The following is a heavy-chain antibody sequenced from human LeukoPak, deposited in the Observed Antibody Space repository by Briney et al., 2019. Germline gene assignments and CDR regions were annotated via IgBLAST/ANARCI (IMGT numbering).Heavy chain of an antibody. CDR2: IKQDGSEK. CDR3: ARDPGYYDSSGYAFDI. J-gene: IGHJ3*02. D-gene: IGHD3-22*01. CDR1: GFTFSSYW. Sequence: PGGSLRLSCAASGFTFSSYWMSWVRQAPGKGLEWVANIKQDGSEKYYVDSVKGRFTISRDNAKNSLYLQMNGLRAEDTAVYYCARDPGYYDSSGYAFDIWGQGTMVTVSS. V-gene: IGHV3-7*01.